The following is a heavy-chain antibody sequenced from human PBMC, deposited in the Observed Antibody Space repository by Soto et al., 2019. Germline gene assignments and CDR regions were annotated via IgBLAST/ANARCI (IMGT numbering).Heavy chain of an antibody. Sequence: ASETLSLTCTVSGGSISSGGYYWSWIRQHPGKGLEWIGYIYYSGSTYYNPSLKSRVTISVDTSKNQFSLKLSSVTAADTAVYYCARGRTVTTVFDYWGQGTLVTVSS. J-gene: IGHJ4*02. D-gene: IGHD4-17*01. CDR3: ARGRTVTTVFDY. CDR2: IYYSGST. CDR1: GGSISSGGYY. V-gene: IGHV4-31*03.